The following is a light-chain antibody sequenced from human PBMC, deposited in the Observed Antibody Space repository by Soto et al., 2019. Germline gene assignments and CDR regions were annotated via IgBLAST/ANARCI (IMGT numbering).Light chain of an antibody. CDR2: DAS. Sequence: EIVLTQSPATLSLSPGERATLSCRASQSVSSYLAWYQQKPGQAPRLLIYDASNRATGIPARFSGSGSATDFTLTISSLEPEDFAVYYCQQRSNWTPPYTFGPGTKVDIK. CDR1: QSVSSY. V-gene: IGKV3-11*01. CDR3: QQRSNWTPPYT. J-gene: IGKJ3*01.